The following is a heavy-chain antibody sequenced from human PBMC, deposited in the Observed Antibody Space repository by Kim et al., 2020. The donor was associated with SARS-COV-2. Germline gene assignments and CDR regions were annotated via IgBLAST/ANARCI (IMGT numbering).Heavy chain of an antibody. D-gene: IGHD3-22*01. J-gene: IGHJ4*02. CDR1: GFTFSSYA. V-gene: IGHV3-64D*09. CDR2: ISSNGGST. Sequence: GGSLRLSYSASGFTFSSYAMHWVRQAPGKGLEYVSAISSNGGSTYYADSVKGRFTISRDNSKNTLYLQMSSLRAEDTAVYYCVKGDLARHTYYYDSSGYDWGQGTLVTVSS. CDR3: VKGDLARHTYYYDSSGYD.